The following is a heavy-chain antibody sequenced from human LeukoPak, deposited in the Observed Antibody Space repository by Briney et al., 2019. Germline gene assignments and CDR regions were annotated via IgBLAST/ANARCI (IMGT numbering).Heavy chain of an antibody. J-gene: IGHJ3*02. V-gene: IGHV4-39*01. D-gene: IGHD2-15*01. Sequence: SETLSLTYTVSGGSISSSSYYWGWIRQPPGKGLEWIGSIYYSGSTYYNPSLKSRVTISVDTSKNQFSLKLSSVTAADTAVYYCALYCSGGSCHLDAFDIWGQGTMVTVSS. CDR3: ALYCSGGSCHLDAFDI. CDR2: IYYSGST. CDR1: GGSISSSSYY.